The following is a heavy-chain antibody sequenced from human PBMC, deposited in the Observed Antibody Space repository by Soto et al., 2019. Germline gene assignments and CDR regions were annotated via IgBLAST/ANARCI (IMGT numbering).Heavy chain of an antibody. CDR3: ARGGECPAPCPFDY. CDR1: GYTFTSYA. Sequence: ASVKVSCKASGYTFTSYAISWVRQAPGQGLEWMGWISAYNGNTNYAQKLQGGVTMTTDTSTRTAYMELRSLRSDDTAVYYCARGGECPAPCPFDYWGQGTLVTVSS. V-gene: IGHV1-18*01. CDR2: ISAYNGNT. J-gene: IGHJ4*02. D-gene: IGHD2-21*01.